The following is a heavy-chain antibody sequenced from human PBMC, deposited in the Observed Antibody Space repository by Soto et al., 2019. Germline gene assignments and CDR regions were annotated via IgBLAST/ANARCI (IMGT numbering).Heavy chain of an antibody. D-gene: IGHD2-15*01. CDR2: IYPSDSDI. J-gene: IGHJ4*02. Sequence: GESLKISCKGSGYTFTSYWIGWVRQMPGEGLEWMGVIYPSDSDIRYSPSFQGKVTISADKSITTAYLQWSSLKAADTAMHCCVRSGTSSGRFSDYWGQGTLVTVSS. CDR3: VRSGTSSGRFSDY. V-gene: IGHV5-51*01. CDR1: GYTFTSYW.